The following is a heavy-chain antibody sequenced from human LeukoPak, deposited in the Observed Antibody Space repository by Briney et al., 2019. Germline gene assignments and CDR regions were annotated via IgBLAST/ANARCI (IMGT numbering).Heavy chain of an antibody. Sequence: GGSLRLSCAASGFTFTSYAMSWVRKSPGKGLDWVSAISGSGGSTDYADSVKGRFTTSRDNSKNTLYLQMNSLRAEDTAVYCCAKGAYEAARPDYWGQGTLVTVSS. CDR2: ISGSGGST. J-gene: IGHJ4*02. D-gene: IGHD6-6*01. CDR1: GFTFTSYA. V-gene: IGHV3-23*01. CDR3: AKGAYEAARPDY.